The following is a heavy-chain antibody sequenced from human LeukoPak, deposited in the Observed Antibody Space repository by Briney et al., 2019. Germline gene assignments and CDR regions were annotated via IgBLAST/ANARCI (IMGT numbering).Heavy chain of an antibody. CDR2: ISSSGSTTR. V-gene: IGHV3-48*03. J-gene: IGHJ4*02. D-gene: IGHD3-10*01. CDR3: ARDDNYFGSTSFFDY. CDR1: GFTFSSYE. Sequence: GGSLRLSCAASGFTFSSYEMNWVRQAPGKGLEWVSYISSSGSTTRHYADSVKGRFTISRDNAKNSLYLQMNSLRAEDTALYYCARDDNYFGSTSFFDYWGQGTLVTVSS.